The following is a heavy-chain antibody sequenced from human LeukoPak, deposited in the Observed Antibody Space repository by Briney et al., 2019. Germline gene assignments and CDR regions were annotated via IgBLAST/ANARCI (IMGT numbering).Heavy chain of an antibody. Sequence: SETLSLTCTVSGGSISSGGYYWSWIRQHPGKGLEWIGYIYYSGSTYYNPSLKSRVTISVDTSKNQFSLKLSSVTAADTAVYYRARGVVAAANWFDPWGQGTLVTVSS. V-gene: IGHV4-31*03. J-gene: IGHJ5*02. D-gene: IGHD2-15*01. CDR1: GGSISSGGYY. CDR3: ARGVVAAANWFDP. CDR2: IYYSGST.